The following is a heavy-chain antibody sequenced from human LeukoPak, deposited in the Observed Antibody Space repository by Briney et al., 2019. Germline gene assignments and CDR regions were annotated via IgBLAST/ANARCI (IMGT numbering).Heavy chain of an antibody. V-gene: IGHV4-59*01. CDR3: AGQEIGDDHYYGMDV. J-gene: IGHJ6*02. Sequence: SETLSLTCTVSGGSISSYYWSWIRQPPGKGLEWFGYIYYSGSTNYNPSLKSRVTISVDTSKNQFSLKLSSVTAADTAVYYCAGQEIGDDHYYGMDVWGQGTTVTVSS. CDR1: GGSISSYY. CDR2: IYYSGST. D-gene: IGHD5-24*01.